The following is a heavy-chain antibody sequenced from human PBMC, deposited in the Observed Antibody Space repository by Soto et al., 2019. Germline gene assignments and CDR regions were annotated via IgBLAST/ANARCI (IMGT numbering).Heavy chain of an antibody. Sequence: QVQLQESGPGLVKPSQTLPLTCTVSGGSFDYYWSWIRQPPGKGLEWIGYIYYSGSTYYNPSLKSRATISIDTSKKQFSLKLSSVTAADTAVYYCARGAVEMTTHYAAWGQGTLVTVST. CDR3: ARGAVEMTTHYAA. CDR1: GGSFDYY. J-gene: IGHJ5*02. CDR2: IYYSGST. V-gene: IGHV4-30-4*01. D-gene: IGHD4-17*01.